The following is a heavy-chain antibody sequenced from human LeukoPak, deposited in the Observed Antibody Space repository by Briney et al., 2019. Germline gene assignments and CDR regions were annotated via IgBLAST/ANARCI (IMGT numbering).Heavy chain of an antibody. Sequence: GGSLRLSCAASGFTFSSYWMHWVRQAPGKGLVWVSRINTDGSTTTYADSVKGRFTISRDNAKNTLYLQLNTLRAEDTAVYYCARNPADGYRFDLWGRGTLVTVSS. D-gene: IGHD5-24*01. CDR1: GFTFSSYW. J-gene: IGHJ2*01. CDR2: INTDGSTT. V-gene: IGHV3-74*03. CDR3: ARNPADGYRFDL.